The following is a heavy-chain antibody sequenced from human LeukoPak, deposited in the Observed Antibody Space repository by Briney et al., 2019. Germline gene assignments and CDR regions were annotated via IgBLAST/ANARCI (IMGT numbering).Heavy chain of an antibody. CDR3: TSEPTIWFGTNYNY. CDR2: IYYSGST. V-gene: IGHV4-39*01. J-gene: IGHJ4*02. Sequence: SETLSLTCTVSGGSISSNKYYWGWIRQPPGKGLEWIGSIYYSGSTYYNPSLKSRVTISVDTSKNQFSLKLSSVTAADTAVYYCTSEPTIWFGTNYNYWGQGTLVTVSS. D-gene: IGHD3-10*01. CDR1: GGSISSNKYY.